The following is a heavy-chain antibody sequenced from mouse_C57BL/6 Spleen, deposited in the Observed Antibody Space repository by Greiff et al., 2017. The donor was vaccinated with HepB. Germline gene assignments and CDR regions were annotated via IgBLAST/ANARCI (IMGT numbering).Heavy chain of an antibody. V-gene: IGHV5-4*01. D-gene: IGHD2-1*01. J-gene: IGHJ3*01. Sequence: DVMLVESGGGLVKPGGSLKLSCAASGFTFSSYAMSWVRQTPEKRLEWVATISDGGSYTYYPDNVKGRFTLSRDNAKNNLYLQMSHLKSEDTAMYYCAREGGNSPFAYWGQGTLVTVSA. CDR3: AREGGNSPFAY. CDR2: ISDGGSYT. CDR1: GFTFSSYA.